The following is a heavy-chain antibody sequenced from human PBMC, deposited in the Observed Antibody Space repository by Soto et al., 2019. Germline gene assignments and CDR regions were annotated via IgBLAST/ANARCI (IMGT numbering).Heavy chain of an antibody. Sequence: QVQLQESGPGLVKPSQTLSLTCTVSGGSISSGGYYWSWIRQLPGKGLEWIGYIYSSGTTYYNPSLKGRITISLATAKHQFSLNLSSVTAADTAVYYCAMNDSSGYYFVYWGQGTLVTVFS. V-gene: IGHV4-31*03. CDR1: GGSISSGGYY. CDR2: IYSSGTT. CDR3: AMNDSSGYYFVY. D-gene: IGHD3-22*01. J-gene: IGHJ4*02.